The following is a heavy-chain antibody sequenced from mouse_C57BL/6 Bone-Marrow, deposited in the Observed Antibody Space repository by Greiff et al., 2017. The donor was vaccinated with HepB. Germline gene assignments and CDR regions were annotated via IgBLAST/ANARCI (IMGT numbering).Heavy chain of an antibody. V-gene: IGHV5-4*01. CDR3: ARDSRHGKGYFDV. D-gene: IGHD1-1*01. J-gene: IGHJ1*03. Sequence: FTISRDNAKNNLYLQMSHLKSEDTAMYYCARDSRHGKGYFDVWGTGTTVTVSS.